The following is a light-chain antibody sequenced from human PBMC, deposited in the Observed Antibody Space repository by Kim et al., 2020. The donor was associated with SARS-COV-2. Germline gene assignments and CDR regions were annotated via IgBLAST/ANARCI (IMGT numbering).Light chain of an antibody. J-gene: IGLJ2*01. V-gene: IGLV2-14*03. CDR2: DVS. CDR3: SSYTSSSTVV. Sequence: GQSITISCTGTSSGVGGYSYVSWYQQHPGKAPKLMIYDVSNRPSGVSNRFSGSKSGNTASLTISGLQAEDEADYYCSSYTSSSTVVFGGGTQLTVL. CDR1: SSGVGGYSY.